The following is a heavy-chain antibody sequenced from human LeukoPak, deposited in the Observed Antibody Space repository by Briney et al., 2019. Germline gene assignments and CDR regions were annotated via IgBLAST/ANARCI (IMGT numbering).Heavy chain of an antibody. CDR2: IDSSSYT. D-gene: IGHD1-1*01. Sequence: GGSLRLSCKVSGFSFSNYGMDWVRQVPGKGLEWLSFIDSSSYTSYADSVKGRFTISRDNAENSLYLQMSSLTVEDTAVYYCARDPTGNPDFDYWGHGTLVTVSS. V-gene: IGHV3-21*05. CDR3: ARDPTGNPDFDY. J-gene: IGHJ4*03. CDR1: GFSFSNYG.